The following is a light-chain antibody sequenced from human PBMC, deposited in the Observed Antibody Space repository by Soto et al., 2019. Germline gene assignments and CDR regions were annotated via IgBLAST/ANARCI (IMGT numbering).Light chain of an antibody. J-gene: IGKJ2*01. CDR3: QQSYSTPPYT. CDR2: AAS. Sequence: DIQMTQSPSSLSASVGDRVTITCRASQSISSYLNWYQQKPGKAPELLIYAASSLQSGVPSRFSGSGSGTDFTLTISSRQPEDFATYYCQQSYSTPPYTFGQGTKLEIK. CDR1: QSISSY. V-gene: IGKV1-39*01.